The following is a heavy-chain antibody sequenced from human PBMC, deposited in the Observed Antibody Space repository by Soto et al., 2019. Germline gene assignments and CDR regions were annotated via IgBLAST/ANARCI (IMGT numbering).Heavy chain of an antibody. CDR2: MNPNSGNT. CDR1: GYTFTSYD. D-gene: IGHD3-9*01. J-gene: IGHJ6*03. V-gene: IGHV1-8*01. Sequence: ASVKVSCKASGYTFTSYDINWVRQATGQGLEWMGWMNPNSGNTGYAQKFQGRVTMTRNTSISTAYMELSSLRSEDTAVYYCARGLFQRGILTGYYLGYYYYYMDVWGKGTTVTVSS. CDR3: ARGLFQRGILTGYYLGYYYYYMDV.